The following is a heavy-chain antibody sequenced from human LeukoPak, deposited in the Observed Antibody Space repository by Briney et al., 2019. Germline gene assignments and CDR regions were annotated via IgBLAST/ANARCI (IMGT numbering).Heavy chain of an antibody. CDR1: GGSFSGYY. V-gene: IGHV4-34*01. J-gene: IGHJ5*02. D-gene: IGHD2-8*01. Sequence: PSETLSLTCAVYGGSFSGYYWCWIRQPPGKGLEWIGEINDSGSTNYNPSLKSRVTISVDTSKNQFSLKLSSVTAADTAVYFCARGRRTAQTKNNWFDPWGQETLVTVSS. CDR3: ARGRRTAQTKNNWFDP. CDR2: INDSGST.